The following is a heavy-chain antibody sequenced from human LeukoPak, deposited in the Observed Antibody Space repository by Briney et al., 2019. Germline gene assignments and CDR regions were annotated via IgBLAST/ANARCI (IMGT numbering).Heavy chain of an antibody. V-gene: IGHV6-1*01. Sequence: SQTLALTCAISGDSVSSNSAAWNWIRQSPSRGLEWLGRTYYRSKWYNDYAVSVKSRITINPDTSKNQYSLHLTSVTPEDTAVYYCAREGDIVVVVAAKGLYAFDIWGQGTMVTVSS. D-gene: IGHD2-15*01. CDR3: AREGDIVVVVAAKGLYAFDI. CDR1: GDSVSSNSAA. J-gene: IGHJ3*02. CDR2: TYYRSKWYN.